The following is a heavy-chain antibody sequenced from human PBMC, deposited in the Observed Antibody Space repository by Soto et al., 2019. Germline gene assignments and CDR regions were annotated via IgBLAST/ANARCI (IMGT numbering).Heavy chain of an antibody. J-gene: IGHJ6*02. CDR1: GGSVSSGSYY. V-gene: IGHV4-61*01. CDR3: ARYSIAAAGTGYYYYGMDV. CDR2: IYYSGST. Sequence: SETLSLTCTVSGGSVSSGSYYWSWIWQPPGKGLEWIGYIYYSGSTNYNPSLKSRVTISVDTSKNQFSLKLSSVTAADTAVYYCARYSIAAAGTGYYYYGMDVWGQGTTVTVSS. D-gene: IGHD6-13*01.